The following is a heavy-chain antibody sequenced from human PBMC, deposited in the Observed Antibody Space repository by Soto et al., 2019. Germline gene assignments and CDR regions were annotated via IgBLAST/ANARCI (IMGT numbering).Heavy chain of an antibody. Sequence: GGSMRLSCAFARLTGGVNDVGWVRQAPGKGLEWVSIIYVGGSTYYADSVRGRFTISRDNSKNTLFLQMNSLRAEDTAVYYCARDHNVLGSYAPWFDPWGQGTLVTVSS. V-gene: IGHV3-66*01. CDR2: IYVGGST. J-gene: IGHJ5*02. D-gene: IGHD3-16*01. CDR3: ARDHNVLGSYAPWFDP. CDR1: RLTGGVND.